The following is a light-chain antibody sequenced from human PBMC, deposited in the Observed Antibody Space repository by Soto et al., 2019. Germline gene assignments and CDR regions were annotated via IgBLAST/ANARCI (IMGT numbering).Light chain of an antibody. Sequence: QSVLTQPASVSGSPGQSITISCTGASSDVVSYYLVSWYQQYPGKAPKLIIYEGTRRPSGVSDRFSGSNSGNTASLTISGLQAEDEADYYCCSYAGSATLDVVFGGGTKLIVL. V-gene: IGLV2-23*01. J-gene: IGLJ2*01. CDR2: EGT. CDR3: CSYAGSATLDVV. CDR1: SSDVVSYYL.